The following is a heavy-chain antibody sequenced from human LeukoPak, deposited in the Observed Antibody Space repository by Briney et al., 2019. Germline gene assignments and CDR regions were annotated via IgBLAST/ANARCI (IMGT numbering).Heavy chain of an antibody. CDR2: INSDGSST. CDR1: GFTFSSYW. CDR3: EMTAPYYYGMDV. D-gene: IGHD5-18*01. J-gene: IGHJ6*02. V-gene: IGHV3-74*01. Sequence: GGSLRLSCAASGFTFSSYWMHWVRQAPGKGLVWVSRINSDGSSTSYADSVKGRFTISRGNAKNTLYLQMNSLRAEDTAVYYCEMTAPYYYGMDVWGQGTTVTVSS.